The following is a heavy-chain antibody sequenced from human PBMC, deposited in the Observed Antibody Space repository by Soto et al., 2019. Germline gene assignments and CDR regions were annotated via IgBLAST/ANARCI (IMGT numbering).Heavy chain of an antibody. D-gene: IGHD6-13*01. J-gene: IGHJ6*03. CDR2: IWYDGSNK. Sequence: GGSLRLSCAASGFTFSSYGMHWVRQAPGKGLEWVAVIWYDGSNKYYADSVKGRFTISRDNSKNTLYLQMNSLRAEDTAVYYCARGSSSWYEYYYMDVWGKGTTVTVSS. CDR3: ARGSSSWYEYYYMDV. CDR1: GFTFSSYG. V-gene: IGHV3-33*01.